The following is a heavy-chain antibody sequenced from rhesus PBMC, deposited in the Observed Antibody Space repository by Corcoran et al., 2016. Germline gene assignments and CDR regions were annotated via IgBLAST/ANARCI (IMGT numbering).Heavy chain of an antibody. D-gene: IGHD4-29*01. J-gene: IGHJ4*01. Sequence: QVQLQQWGEGLVKPSETLSLTCAVYGGSISSNYWSWIRQPPGKGLEWIGRSRSCGSTNHNPSLTSRVTISLDTSKTQFSLKLGSVTAADTAVYYCARGGGSSYLRLGYWGQGVLVTVSS. CDR2: SRSCGST. V-gene: IGHV4-147*01. CDR1: GGSISSNY. CDR3: ARGGGSSYLRLGY.